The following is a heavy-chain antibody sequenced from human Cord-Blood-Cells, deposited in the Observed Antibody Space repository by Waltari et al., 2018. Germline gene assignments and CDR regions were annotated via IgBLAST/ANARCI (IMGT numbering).Heavy chain of an antibody. CDR3: ARSDVDIVATIKDPDYYYGMDV. Sequence: QAQLQQWGAGLLKPSETLSLTCAVHGGSFRGYSWTWIRQPPGTRLEWIGEIKHSGSTNYHPALKSRVTISVDTSKNQFSLKLSSVTAADTAVYYCARSDVDIVATIKDPDYYYGMDVWGQGTTVTVSS. D-gene: IGHD5-12*01. V-gene: IGHV4-34*01. J-gene: IGHJ6*02. CDR2: IKHSGST. CDR1: GGSFRGYS.